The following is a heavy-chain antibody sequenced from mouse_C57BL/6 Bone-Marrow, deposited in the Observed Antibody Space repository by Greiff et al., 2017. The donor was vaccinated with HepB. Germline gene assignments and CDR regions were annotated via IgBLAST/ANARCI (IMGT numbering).Heavy chain of an antibody. Sequence: VQLQQSGAELVKPGASVKLSCKASGYTFTEYTIHWVKQRSGQGLEWIGWFYPGSGSIKYNEKFKDKATLTADKSSSTAYMELRSLTSEDSAVYFCARWYGNYSYYFDYWGQGTTLTFSS. V-gene: IGHV1-62-2*01. CDR3: ARWYGNYSYYFDY. J-gene: IGHJ2*01. CDR1: GYTFTEYT. D-gene: IGHD2-10*02. CDR2: FYPGSGSI.